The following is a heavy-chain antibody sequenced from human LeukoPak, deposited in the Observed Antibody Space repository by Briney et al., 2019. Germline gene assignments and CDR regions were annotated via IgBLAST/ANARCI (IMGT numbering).Heavy chain of an antibody. V-gene: IGHV3-64*01. CDR2: ISSNGGST. Sequence: PGGSLRLSCAASGFTFSSYAMHWVRQAPGEGLEYVSAISSNGGSTYYANSVKGRFTISRDNSKNTLYLQMGSLRAEDMAVYYCARGSRNYYDSSGYYYYWGQGTLVTVSS. CDR3: ARGSRNYYDSSGYYYY. J-gene: IGHJ4*02. CDR1: GFTFSSYA. D-gene: IGHD3-22*01.